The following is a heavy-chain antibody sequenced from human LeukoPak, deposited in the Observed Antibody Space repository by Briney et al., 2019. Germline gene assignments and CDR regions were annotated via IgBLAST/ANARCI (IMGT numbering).Heavy chain of an antibody. J-gene: IGHJ4*02. CDR1: GGSISRDGYY. CDR3: SRENGAFSPFGY. CDR2: ISLTGLT. D-gene: IGHD2-8*01. V-gene: IGHV4-61*08. Sequence: SETLSLTCTVSGGSISRDGYYWSWIRQNPGQGLEWIGEISLTGLTHYNPSLESRVTVSLDKSKNQLSLNLTSVTAADTAVYYCSRENGAFSPFGYWGQGTLVTVLS.